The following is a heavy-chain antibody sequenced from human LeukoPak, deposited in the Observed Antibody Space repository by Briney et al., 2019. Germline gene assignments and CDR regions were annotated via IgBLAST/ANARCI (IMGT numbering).Heavy chain of an antibody. CDR2: IYYSGST. CDR1: GGSISSGGYY. J-gene: IGHJ4*02. CDR3: ARTVAGRLDY. D-gene: IGHD6-6*01. V-gene: IGHV4-31*03. Sequence: SETLSLTCTVSGGSISSGGYYWSWIRQHPGKGLEWIGHIYYSGSTYYNPSLKSRVTMSVDTSKNQFSLKLSSVTAADAAEYYCARTVAGRLDYWGQGTLVTVSS.